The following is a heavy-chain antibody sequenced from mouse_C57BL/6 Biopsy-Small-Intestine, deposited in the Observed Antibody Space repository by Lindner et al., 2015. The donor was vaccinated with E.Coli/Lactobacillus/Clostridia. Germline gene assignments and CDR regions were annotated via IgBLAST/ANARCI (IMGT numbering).Heavy chain of an antibody. CDR1: GFNIKDYY. V-gene: IGHV14-2*01. Sequence: VQLQESGAELVKPGASVKLSCTASGFNIKDYYMHWVKQRTEQGLEWIGRIDPEDGETKYAPEFQDKATITADTSSNTAYLQLSSLTSEDTAVYYCARSDGYYAFDYWGQGTTLTVSS. J-gene: IGHJ2*01. CDR3: ARSDGYYAFDY. CDR2: IDPEDGET. D-gene: IGHD2-3*01.